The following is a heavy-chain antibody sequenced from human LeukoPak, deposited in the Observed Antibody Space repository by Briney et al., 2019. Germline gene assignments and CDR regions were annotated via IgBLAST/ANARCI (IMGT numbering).Heavy chain of an antibody. D-gene: IGHD2-15*01. CDR2: ISSYNGDT. CDR1: GYIFTKYG. V-gene: IGHV1-18*01. Sequence: ASVKVSCKASGYIFTKYGVSWVRQAPGQGLEWMAWISSYNGDTNYAQKLQGRVTMTTDTSTSTAYMELRSLRSDDTAVYYCARDEWTTRGVAAFDIWGQGTMVTVSS. CDR3: ARDEWTTRGVAAFDI. J-gene: IGHJ3*02.